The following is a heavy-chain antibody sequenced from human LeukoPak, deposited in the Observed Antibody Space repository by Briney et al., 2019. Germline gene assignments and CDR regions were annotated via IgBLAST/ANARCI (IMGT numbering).Heavy chain of an antibody. V-gene: IGHV1-18*01. CDR1: GYTFTSYG. CDR2: ISAYNGNT. CDR3: ARGLPYYSGYDPEFDY. D-gene: IGHD5-12*01. Sequence: ASVKVSCKASGYTFTSYGISSVRQAPGQGLEWMGWISAYNGNTNYAQKLQGRVTMTTDTSTSTAYMELRSLRSDDTAVYYCARGLPYYSGYDPEFDYWGQGTLVTVSS. J-gene: IGHJ4*02.